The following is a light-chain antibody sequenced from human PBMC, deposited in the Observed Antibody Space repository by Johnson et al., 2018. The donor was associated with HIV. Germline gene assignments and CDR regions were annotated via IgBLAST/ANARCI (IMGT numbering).Light chain of an antibody. CDR3: ATWDSSLSVYV. CDR1: TSNIRNNY. J-gene: IGLJ1*01. V-gene: IGLV1-51*02. Sequence: QSVLTQPPSVSAAPGQKVTISCSGSTSNIRNNYVSWYQLFPGTAPTLLIYQTNKRPSGVPDRFSGSKSAASATLDITGLQTGDEGDYYCATWDSSLSVYVFGSGTKVTVL. CDR2: QTN.